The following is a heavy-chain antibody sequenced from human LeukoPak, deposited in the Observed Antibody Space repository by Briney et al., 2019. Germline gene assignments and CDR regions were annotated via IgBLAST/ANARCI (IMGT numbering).Heavy chain of an antibody. J-gene: IGHJ1*01. D-gene: IGHD2-8*01. Sequence: PSETLSLTCTVSGGSISSYYWSWIRQPPGKGLEWIGYIYSSGSTSYNPSLKSRVTMSVDTSKKQFSLQLSSVTAADKAVYYCARILGYCTNGVCSEYFHLWGQGTLVTVSS. V-gene: IGHV4-4*08. CDR1: GGSISSYY. CDR2: IYSSGST. CDR3: ARILGYCTNGVCSEYFHL.